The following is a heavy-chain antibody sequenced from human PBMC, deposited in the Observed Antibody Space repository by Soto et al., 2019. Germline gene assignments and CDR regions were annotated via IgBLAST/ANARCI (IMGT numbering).Heavy chain of an antibody. CDR3: AFGGIDVKGYGDYGVGLVDY. J-gene: IGHJ4*02. CDR1: GGSISSGDYY. Sequence: SETLSLTCTVSGGSISSGDYYWSWIRQHPGKGLEWIGYIYYSGSTYYNPSLKSRVTISVDTSKNQFSLKLSSVTAADTAVYYCAFGGIDVKGYGDYGVGLVDYWGQGTLVTVSS. D-gene: IGHD4-17*01. V-gene: IGHV4-30-4*01. CDR2: IYYSGST.